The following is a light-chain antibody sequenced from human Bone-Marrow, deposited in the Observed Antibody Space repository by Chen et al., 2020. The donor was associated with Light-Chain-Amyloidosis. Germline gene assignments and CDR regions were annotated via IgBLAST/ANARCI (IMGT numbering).Light chain of an antibody. CDR2: EVT. CDR1: SSDVGGDNH. V-gene: IGLV2-14*01. CDR3: SPYTITNTLV. Sequence: QSALTQPASVTGSPGQSTTISCTGTSSDVGGDNHVSWYQQHPDKAPKLMIYEVTNRPSWVPDRFSGSKSDTTASLTISGLQTEDEADYFCSPYTITNTLVFGSGTRVTVL. J-gene: IGLJ1*01.